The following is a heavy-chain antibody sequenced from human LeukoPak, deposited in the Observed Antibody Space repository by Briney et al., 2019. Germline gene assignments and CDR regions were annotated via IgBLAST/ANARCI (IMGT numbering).Heavy chain of an antibody. CDR1: GFTFSSYA. CDR2: ISGSGGST. D-gene: IGHD2-2*01. V-gene: IGHV3-23*01. J-gene: IGHJ4*02. CDR3: AKVAYCSSTSCPISNFDY. Sequence: GGSLRLSCAASGFTFSSYAMSWVRQAPGNGLEWVSAISGSGGSTYYADSVKGRFTISRDNSKNTLYLQMNSLRAEDTAVYYCAKVAYCSSTSCPISNFDYWGQGTLVTVSS.